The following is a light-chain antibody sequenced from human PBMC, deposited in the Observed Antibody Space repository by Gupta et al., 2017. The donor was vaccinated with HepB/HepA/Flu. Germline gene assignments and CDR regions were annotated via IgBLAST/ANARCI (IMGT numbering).Light chain of an antibody. V-gene: IGKV3-20*01. Sequence: EIVLTQSPGTLSLSPGERATLSCRASQSISINYLAWYQQKPGQAPRLLIYGISSGATGIPDRFSGSGSATDFTLTISGLEPEDFAVYYCQQYDGSRLTFGGGTRVEI. CDR1: QSISINY. CDR3: QQYDGSRLT. J-gene: IGKJ4*01. CDR2: GIS.